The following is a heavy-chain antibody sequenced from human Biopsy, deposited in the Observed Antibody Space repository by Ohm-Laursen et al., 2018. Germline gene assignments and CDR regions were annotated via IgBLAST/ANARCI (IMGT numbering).Heavy chain of an antibody. CDR3: VRGVDYYDPYHYYALDV. J-gene: IGHJ6*02. CDR1: SESFNGYY. CDR2: INHSGRT. D-gene: IGHD3-22*01. V-gene: IGHV4-34*01. Sequence: GTLSLTCAVYSESFNGYYWSWIRQTPGKGLEWIGEINHSGRTNYNPSLKSRVTISVDTSKNQFSLKARSVTAADTAVYYCVRGVDYYDPYHYYALDVWGQGTTVTVSS.